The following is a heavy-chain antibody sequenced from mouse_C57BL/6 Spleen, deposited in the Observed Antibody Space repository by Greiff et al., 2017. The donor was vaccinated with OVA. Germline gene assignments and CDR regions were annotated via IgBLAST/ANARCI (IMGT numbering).Heavy chain of an antibody. J-gene: IGHJ4*01. V-gene: IGHV1-55*01. CDR3: ARGYYGSSYLSYAMDY. D-gene: IGHD1-1*01. CDR1: GYTFTSYW. CDR2: IYPGSGST. Sequence: VKLQQPGAELVKPGASVKMSCKASGYTFTSYWITWVKQRPGQGLEWIGDIYPGSGSTNYNEKFKSKATLTVDTSSSTAYMQLSSLTSEDSAVYYCARGYYGSSYLSYAMDYWGQGTSVTVSS.